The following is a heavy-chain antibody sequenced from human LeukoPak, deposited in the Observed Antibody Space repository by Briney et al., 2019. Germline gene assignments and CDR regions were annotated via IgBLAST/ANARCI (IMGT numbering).Heavy chain of an antibody. Sequence: PGRSLRLSCAASGFTFNVYGMHWVRQAPGKGLEWVAGISNDGSTKDYADSVKGRFTISRDSSKKSMFLQMNSLRAEDTAVYYCAKAAYCTSTSCHFSGYAQRPLDSWGQGTPVTVSS. CDR3: AKAAYCTSTSCHFSGYAQRPLDS. D-gene: IGHD2-2*01. J-gene: IGHJ4*02. CDR1: GFTFNVYG. CDR2: ISNDGSTK. V-gene: IGHV3-30*18.